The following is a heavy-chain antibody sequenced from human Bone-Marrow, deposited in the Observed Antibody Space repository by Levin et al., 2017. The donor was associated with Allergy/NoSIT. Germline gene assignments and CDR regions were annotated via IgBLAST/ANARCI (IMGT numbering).Heavy chain of an antibody. Sequence: GGSLRLSCAASGFSFHDYALHWVRQAPAKGLEWVAVLSYDGSNKYYADSVKGRFSISRDNSKNTLFLHMSSLRPEDTAVYYCARDFGRFGEESPDYWGQGTLVAVSS. CDR2: LSYDGSNK. CDR3: ARDFGRFGEESPDY. CDR1: GFSFHDYA. J-gene: IGHJ4*02. D-gene: IGHD3-10*01. V-gene: IGHV3-30-3*01.